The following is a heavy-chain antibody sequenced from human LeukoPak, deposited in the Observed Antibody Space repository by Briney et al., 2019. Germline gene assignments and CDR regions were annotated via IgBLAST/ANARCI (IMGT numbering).Heavy chain of an antibody. V-gene: IGHV1-46*02. D-gene: IGHD3-9*01. CDR3: ARDLRYFDWLEDYYYYMDV. Sequence: ASVKVSCKASGNTFNSYYMHWVRQAPGQGLEWMGIINPSGGSTDYAQKFQGRVTMNRDTSTSTVYMELSSLRSEDTAVYYCARDLRYFDWLEDYYYYMDVWGKGTTVTVSS. CDR1: GNTFNSYY. CDR2: INPSGGST. J-gene: IGHJ6*03.